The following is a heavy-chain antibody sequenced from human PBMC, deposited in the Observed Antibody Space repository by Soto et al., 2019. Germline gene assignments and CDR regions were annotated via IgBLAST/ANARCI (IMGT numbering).Heavy chain of an antibody. CDR1: GYTFTSYG. D-gene: IGHD6-19*01. CDR2: ISAYNGNT. Sequence: QVQLVQSGAEVKKPGASVKVSCKASGYTFTSYGITWVRQAPGQGLEWMGWISAYNGNTNYAQKLQGRVTMTTDTSTSTAYRELRSLRSDDTAVYYSARHQSSGWYFYAFYIWGQWTMVTVSS. CDR3: ARHQSSGWYFYAFYI. J-gene: IGHJ3*02. V-gene: IGHV1-18*01.